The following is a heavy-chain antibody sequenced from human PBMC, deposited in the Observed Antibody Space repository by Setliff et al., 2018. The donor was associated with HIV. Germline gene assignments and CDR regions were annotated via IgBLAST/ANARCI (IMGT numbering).Heavy chain of an antibody. J-gene: IGHJ6*03. Sequence: SETLSLTCTASGGSISSSSYYWGWIRQPPGKGLEWIGNIYYNGSAYYTPSLKSRVTISVDTSKNQFSLNLGSVTAADTAVYYCARRGGLVRGVITYYYMDVWGIGTTVTVSS. CDR2: IYYNGSA. V-gene: IGHV4-39*01. D-gene: IGHD3-10*01. CDR1: GGSISSSSYY. CDR3: ARRGGLVRGVITYYYMDV.